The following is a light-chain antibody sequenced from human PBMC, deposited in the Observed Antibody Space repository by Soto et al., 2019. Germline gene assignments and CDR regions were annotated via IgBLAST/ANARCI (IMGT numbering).Light chain of an antibody. Sequence: RQSPGTLSLSPGERAPLSCRASQSVSNNYLAWYQQKPGQAPRLLIYGASNRATGIPDRFSGSGSGTDFTLTISRLEPEDFAVYYCQQYGSSGTFGQGTLLEIK. CDR2: GAS. J-gene: IGKJ5*01. V-gene: IGKV3-20*01. CDR3: QQYGSSGT. CDR1: QSVSNNY.